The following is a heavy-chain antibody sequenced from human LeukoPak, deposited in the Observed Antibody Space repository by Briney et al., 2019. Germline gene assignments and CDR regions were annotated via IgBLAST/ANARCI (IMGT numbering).Heavy chain of an antibody. D-gene: IGHD3-10*01. Sequence: ASVKVSCKASGYTFTSYYMHWIRQAPGQGLEWMGIINPRGGSASSAQKFQGRVTLTRDTSTSTVYMELSSLRSQDTAVYYCARDYHGSGSLTTFDYWGQGTLVTVSS. CDR2: INPRGGSA. V-gene: IGHV1-46*01. CDR1: GYTFTSYY. CDR3: ARDYHGSGSLTTFDY. J-gene: IGHJ4*02.